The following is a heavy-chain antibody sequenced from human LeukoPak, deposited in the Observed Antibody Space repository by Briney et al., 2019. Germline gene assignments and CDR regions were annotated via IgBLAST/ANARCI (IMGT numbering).Heavy chain of an antibody. D-gene: IGHD3-22*01. CDR2: VSYSGST. J-gene: IGHJ4*02. CDR3: ARRGARVGYDSSGYIDY. V-gene: IGHV4-59*01. Sequence: SETLSLTCTVSGGSISSYYWSWVRQPPGKGLEWIGYVSYSGSTDYNPSLKSRVIISIDTSKNQFSLKLSSVTAADTAVYYCARRGARVGYDSSGYIDYWGQGTLVTVSS. CDR1: GGSISSYY.